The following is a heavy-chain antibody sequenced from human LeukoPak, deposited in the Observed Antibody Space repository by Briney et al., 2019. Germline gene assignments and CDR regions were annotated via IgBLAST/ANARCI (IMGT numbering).Heavy chain of an antibody. CDR2: IYTSGST. CDR1: GGSISSYY. Sequence: SETLSLTCTVSGGSISSYYWSWIRQPAGKGLEWIGRIYTSGSTNYNPSLKSRVTMSVDTSKNQFSLKLSSVTAADTAVYYCASNGYCDFWSGYWIAEYFQHWGQGTLVTVSS. CDR3: ASNGYCDFWSGYWIAEYFQH. D-gene: IGHD3-3*01. J-gene: IGHJ1*01. V-gene: IGHV4-4*07.